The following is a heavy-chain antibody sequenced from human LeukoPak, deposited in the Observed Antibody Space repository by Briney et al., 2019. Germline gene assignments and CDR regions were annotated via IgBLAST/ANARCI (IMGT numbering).Heavy chain of an antibody. CDR2: ISYDGSNK. V-gene: IGHV3-30*03. Sequence: GGSLRLSCAASGFTVSSNYMSWVRQAPGKGLEWVAVISYDGSNKYYADSVKGRFTISRDNSKNTLYLQMNSLRAEDTAVYYCARGQWVVVRRFDYWGQGTLVNVSP. CDR1: GFTVSSNY. J-gene: IGHJ4*02. D-gene: IGHD6-19*01. CDR3: ARGQWVVVRRFDY.